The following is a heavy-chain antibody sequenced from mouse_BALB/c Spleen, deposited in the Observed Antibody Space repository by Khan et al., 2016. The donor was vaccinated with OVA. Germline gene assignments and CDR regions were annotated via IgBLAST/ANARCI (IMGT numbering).Heavy chain of an antibody. V-gene: IGHV1-4*01. CDR1: GYTFTSYT. CDR3: VRDGAYHRNDGWFAY. Sequence: QVQLKQSGAELARPGASVKMSCKASGYTFTSYTIHWIKKRPGQGLEWIGYINPSNGYTNYNHKFKDKATFTTDKSSTTAYLQLSSLTSDASADYNSVRDGAYHRNDGWFAYWGQGTLVTVSA. CDR2: INPSNGYT. J-gene: IGHJ3*01. D-gene: IGHD2-14*01.